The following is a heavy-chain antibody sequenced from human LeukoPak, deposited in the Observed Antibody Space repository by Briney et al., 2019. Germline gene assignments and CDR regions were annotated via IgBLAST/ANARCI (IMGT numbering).Heavy chain of an antibody. J-gene: IGHJ3*02. CDR1: GGSINSNSYY. V-gene: IGHV4-39*01. CDR2: IYYSGST. D-gene: IGHD2-15*01. Sequence: SETLSLTCTVSGGSINSNSYYWGWIRQPPGKGLEWIGSIYYSGSTYYNPSLKSRVTISVDTSKNQFSLKLSSVTAADTAVYYCARGPYCSGGSCYHYAFDIWGQGTMVTVSS. CDR3: ARGPYCSGGSCYHYAFDI.